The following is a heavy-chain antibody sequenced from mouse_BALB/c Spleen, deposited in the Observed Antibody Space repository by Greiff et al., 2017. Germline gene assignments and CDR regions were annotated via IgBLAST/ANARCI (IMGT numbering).Heavy chain of an antibody. CDR1: GYSFTSYW. CDR3: TRSGADYYYAMDY. J-gene: IGHJ4*01. Sequence: VQLQQSGTVLARPGASVKMSCKASGYSFTSYWMHWVKQRPGQGLEWIGAIYPGNSDTSYNQKFKGKAKLTAVTSASTAYMELSSLTNEDSAVYYCTRSGADYYYAMDYWGQGTSVTVSS. D-gene: IGHD3-3*01. V-gene: IGHV1-5*01. CDR2: IYPGNSDT.